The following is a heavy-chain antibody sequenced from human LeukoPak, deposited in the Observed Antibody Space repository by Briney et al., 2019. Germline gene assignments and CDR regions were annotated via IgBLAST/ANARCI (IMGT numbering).Heavy chain of an antibody. CDR1: GYTFTSYY. Sequence: ASVKVSCKASGYTFTSYYMHWVRQAPGQGLEWMGIINPSGGSTSYAQKFQGRVTMTRDTSTSTVYMELSSLRSEDTAVYYCARCPPNSYRLLYLDYWGQGTLVTVSS. CDR2: INPSGGST. V-gene: IGHV1-46*01. D-gene: IGHD2-2*02. J-gene: IGHJ4*02. CDR3: ARCPPNSYRLLYLDY.